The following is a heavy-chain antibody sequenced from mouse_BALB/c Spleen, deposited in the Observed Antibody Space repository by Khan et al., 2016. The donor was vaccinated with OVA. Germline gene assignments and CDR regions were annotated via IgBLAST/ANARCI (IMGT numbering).Heavy chain of an antibody. CDR2: ISSGGSYT. Sequence: EVELVESGGGLVQPGGSLKLSCAASGFTFSSYAMSWVRQTPEKRLEWVATISSGGSYTYYPDSVKGRFTISRDNAKNTLYLQMSSLRSEDTAMYYCARPAITTVVATSYWFFDVWGAGTTVTVSS. V-gene: IGHV5-9-3*01. CDR3: ARPAITTVVATSYWFFDV. CDR1: GFTFSSYA. J-gene: IGHJ1*01. D-gene: IGHD1-1*01.